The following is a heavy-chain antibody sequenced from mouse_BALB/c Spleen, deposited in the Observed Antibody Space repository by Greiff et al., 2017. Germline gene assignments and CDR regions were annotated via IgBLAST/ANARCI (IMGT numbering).Heavy chain of an antibody. CDR3: ARQNYGYAMDY. J-gene: IGHJ4*01. CDR1: GYNFTSYW. CDR2: IYPGSGST. D-gene: IGHD1-1*01. V-gene: IGHV1-55*01. Sequence: VQLQQPGAELVKPGTSVKLSCKASGYNFTSYWINWVKLRPGQGLEWIGDIYPGSGSTNYNEKFKSKATLTVDTSSSTAYMQLSSLASEDSALYYCARQNYGYAMDYWGQGTSVTVSS.